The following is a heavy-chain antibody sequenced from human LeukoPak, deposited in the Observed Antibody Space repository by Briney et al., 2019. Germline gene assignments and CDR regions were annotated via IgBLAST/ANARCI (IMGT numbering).Heavy chain of an antibody. J-gene: IGHJ4*02. CDR2: ISYDGSNK. CDR1: GFTFSSYG. V-gene: IGHV3-30*18. D-gene: IGHD5-18*01. CDR3: AKDFILDTSPIYCFDY. Sequence: PGRSLRLSCAASGFTFSSYGMHWVRQAPGKGLEWVAVISYDGSNKYYADSVKGRFTISRDNSKNTLYLQMNSLRAEDTAVYYCAKDFILDTSPIYCFDYWGQGTLVTVSS.